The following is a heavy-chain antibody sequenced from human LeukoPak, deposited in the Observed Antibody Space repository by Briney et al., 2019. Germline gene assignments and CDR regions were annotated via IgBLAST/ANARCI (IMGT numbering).Heavy chain of an antibody. CDR3: ARGSRGYSYG. V-gene: IGHV4-30-2*05. CDR1: GGSISSGGYS. Sequence: SETLSLTCAVSGGSISSGGYSWSWIRQPPGKGLEWIGYIYYSGSTYYNPSLKSRVTISVDTSKNQFSLKLNSVTVADTAVYYCARGSRGYSYGWGQGTLVTVSS. J-gene: IGHJ4*02. CDR2: IYYSGST. D-gene: IGHD5-18*01.